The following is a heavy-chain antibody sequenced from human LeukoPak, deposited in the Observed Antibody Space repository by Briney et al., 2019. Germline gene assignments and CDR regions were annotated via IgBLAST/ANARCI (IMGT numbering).Heavy chain of an antibody. CDR1: GFTFSSYA. CDR2: ISGSGGST. V-gene: IGHV3-23*01. CDR3: AKGMGSIFGPMGYYYGMDV. D-gene: IGHD3-3*01. J-gene: IGHJ6*02. Sequence: GGSLRLSCAASGFTFSSYAMSWVRQAPGKGLEWVSAISGSGGSTYYADSVRGRFTISRDNSKNTLYLQMNSLRAEDTAVYYCAKGMGSIFGPMGYYYGMDVWGQGTTVTVSS.